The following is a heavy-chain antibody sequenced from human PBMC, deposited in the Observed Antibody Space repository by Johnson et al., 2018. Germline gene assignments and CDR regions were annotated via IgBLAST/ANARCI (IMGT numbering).Heavy chain of an antibody. Sequence: QVQLQQSGPGLVRXSQTLALTCAIFGDSVSSNPAAWNWVRQSPSRGLEWLGRTFYRSNWSSDYAVSAKSRMIIHVATFKNQFSLQLNSVTPERTALSYCARDGPLALDALDIWGQGTMVTVSS. V-gene: IGHV6-1*01. J-gene: IGHJ3*02. CDR3: ARDGPLALDALDI. CDR1: GDSVSSNPAA. CDR2: TFYRSNWSS.